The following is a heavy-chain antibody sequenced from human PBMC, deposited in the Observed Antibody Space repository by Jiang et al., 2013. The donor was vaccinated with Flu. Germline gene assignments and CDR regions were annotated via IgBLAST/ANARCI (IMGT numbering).Heavy chain of an antibody. CDR2: ISGSGVST. Sequence: RLSCAASGFTFSGYAMMWVRQAPGKGLEWVSAISGSGVSTYYADSVKGRFTISRDNSKNTLYLQMNSLRPEDTAVYYCAPDLSVYWGQGTLVTVSS. CDR1: GFTFSGYA. CDR3: APDLSVY. J-gene: IGHJ4*02. V-gene: IGHV3-23*01.